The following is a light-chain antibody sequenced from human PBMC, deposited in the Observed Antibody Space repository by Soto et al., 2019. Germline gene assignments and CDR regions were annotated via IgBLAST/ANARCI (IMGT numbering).Light chain of an antibody. V-gene: IGKV1-5*03. CDR2: KAS. CDR3: QQYDTSPLT. J-gene: IGKJ4*01. CDR1: QSINTW. Sequence: DIQLTQSPSTLSASVGDTVTITCRASQSINTWLAWYQQRPGKAPKLLIYKASSLEGGVPSRFSGSGSGTEFSLTISSLQPDDFGTYYCQQYDTSPLTFGGGTTVDIK.